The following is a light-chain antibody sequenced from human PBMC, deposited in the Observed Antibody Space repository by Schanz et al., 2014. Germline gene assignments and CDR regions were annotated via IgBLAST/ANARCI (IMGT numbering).Light chain of an antibody. Sequence: SALTQPPSASGSPGQSVTISCTGTSSDVGGYNYVSWYQQYPGKAPKLMIYEVTKRPSGVPDRFSGSKSGNTASLTVSGLQADDEADYYCNSYAGSNNWVFGGGTKLTVL. CDR1: SSDVGGYNY. CDR2: EVT. CDR3: NSYAGSNNWV. J-gene: IGLJ3*02. V-gene: IGLV2-8*01.